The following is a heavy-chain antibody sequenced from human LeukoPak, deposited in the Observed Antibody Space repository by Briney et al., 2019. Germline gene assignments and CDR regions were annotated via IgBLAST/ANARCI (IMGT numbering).Heavy chain of an antibody. V-gene: IGHV4-38-2*02. D-gene: IGHD3-10*01. Sequence: SETLSLTCTVSGYSISSGYYRGWIRQPPGKGLEWIGSIYHSGSTYYNPSLKSRVTISVDTSKNQFSLKLSSVTAADTAVYYCARAGIWFGEGNWFDPWGQGTLVTVSS. J-gene: IGHJ5*02. CDR1: GYSISSGYY. CDR3: ARAGIWFGEGNWFDP. CDR2: IYHSGST.